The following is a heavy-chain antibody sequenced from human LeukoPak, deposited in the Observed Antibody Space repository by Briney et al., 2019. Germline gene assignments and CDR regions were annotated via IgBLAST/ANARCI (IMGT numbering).Heavy chain of an antibody. D-gene: IGHD2/OR15-2a*01. CDR3: ARFVKSAAPTSAFDI. V-gene: IGHV4-39*01. Sequence: NTSETLSLTCTVSGGSIGSGSYYWGWIRQPPGKGLAWIGSIYYSGSTYYNPSLKSRVTISVDTSKNQFSLKLSSVTAADTAVYYCARFVKSAAPTSAFDIWGQGTMVTVSS. CDR1: GGSIGSGSYY. CDR2: IYYSGST. J-gene: IGHJ3*02.